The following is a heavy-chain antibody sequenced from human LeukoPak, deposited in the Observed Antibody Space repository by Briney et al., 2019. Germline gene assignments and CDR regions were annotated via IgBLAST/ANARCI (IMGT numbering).Heavy chain of an antibody. D-gene: IGHD2-15*01. CDR3: ATEKWGYCSGGSCYSSDY. CDR2: FDPEDGET. Sequence: ASVKVSCKVSGYTLTELSMHWVRQAPGKGLEWMGGFDPEDGETIYAQKFQGRVTMIEDTSTDTAYMELSSLRSEDTAVYYCATEKWGYCSGGSCYSSDYWGQGTLVTVSS. CDR1: GYTLTELS. J-gene: IGHJ4*02. V-gene: IGHV1-24*01.